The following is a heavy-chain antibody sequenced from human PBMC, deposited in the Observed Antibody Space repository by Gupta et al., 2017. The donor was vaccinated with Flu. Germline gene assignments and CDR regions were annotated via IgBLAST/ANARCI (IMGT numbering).Heavy chain of an antibody. CDR2: ISFDGSYK. V-gene: IGHV3-30*18. J-gene: IGHJ5*01. CDR3: AKDQREYCSGGDCYPQIFDF. D-gene: IGHD2-15*01. CDR1: GFLFSTFG. Sequence: QVQLVESGGAVVKPGMSLRLCCAAPGFLFSTFGIHWVRQAPGKGLVWVAVISFDGSYKYYGDSVKGRFTISRDNSKNTLYLQMNSLRPEDTAIYYCAKDQREYCSGGDCYPQIFDFWGQGSLVTVSP.